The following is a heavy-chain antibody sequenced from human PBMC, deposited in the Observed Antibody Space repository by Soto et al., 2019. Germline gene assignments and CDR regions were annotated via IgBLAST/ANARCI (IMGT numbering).Heavy chain of an antibody. D-gene: IGHD3-10*01. J-gene: IGHJ5*02. CDR2: IYDSGST. Sequence: PSETLSLTCTVSGGSISSSYWSWIRQPPGKGLEWIGYIYDSGSTYYNSSLKSRVTMSVDTSKNQFSLKLSSVTAADTAVYYCATHPYGSGSWVSNWFAPWGQGILVTVSS. CDR3: ATHPYGSGSWVSNWFAP. V-gene: IGHV4-59*08. CDR1: GGSISSSY.